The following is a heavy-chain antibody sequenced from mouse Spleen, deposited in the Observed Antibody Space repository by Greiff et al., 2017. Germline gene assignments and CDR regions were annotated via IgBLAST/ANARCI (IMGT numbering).Heavy chain of an antibody. CDR3: ARGDLYYGRYFYV. V-gene: IGHV1-53*01. D-gene: IGHD1-2*01. J-gene: IGHJ1*01. CDR2: INPSNGGT. Sequence: QVQLQQPGTELVRSGASVKLSCKASGYTFTSYWMHWVKQRPGQGLEWIGNINPSNGGTNYNEKLKSKAILTVDKSSSTADMQLTSLTSEDSAVYYCARGDLYYGRYFYVWGAGTTVTVSS. CDR1: GYTFTSYW.